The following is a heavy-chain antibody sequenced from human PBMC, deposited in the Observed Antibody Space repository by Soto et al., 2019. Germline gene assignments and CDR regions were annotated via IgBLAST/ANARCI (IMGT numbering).Heavy chain of an antibody. D-gene: IGHD3-9*01. Sequence: QVQLVESGGGVVQPGRSLRLSCAASGFTFSSYGMHWVRQAPGKGLEWVAVIWYDGSNKYYADSVKGRFTISRDNSKNTLYLQMNIMRAEDTAVYYCARGELYYDILTGYCAYWGQGTLVTVSS. CDR3: ARGELYYDILTGYCAY. V-gene: IGHV3-33*01. CDR1: GFTFSSYG. J-gene: IGHJ4*02. CDR2: IWYDGSNK.